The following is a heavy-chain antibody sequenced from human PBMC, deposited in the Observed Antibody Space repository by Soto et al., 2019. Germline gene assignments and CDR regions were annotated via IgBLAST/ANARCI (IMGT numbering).Heavy chain of an antibody. D-gene: IGHD6-13*01. J-gene: IGHJ6*02. CDR1: GFSFSSYA. V-gene: IGHV3-9*01. CDR3: AKDMGSSWSRPFSYYYYGMDV. Sequence: GGSLRLSCAASGFSFSSYAVSWVRQAPGKGLEWVSGISWNSGSIGYADSVKGRFTISRDNAKNSLYLQMNSLRAEDTALYYCAKDMGSSWSRPFSYYYYGMDVWGQGTTVTVSS. CDR2: ISWNSGSI.